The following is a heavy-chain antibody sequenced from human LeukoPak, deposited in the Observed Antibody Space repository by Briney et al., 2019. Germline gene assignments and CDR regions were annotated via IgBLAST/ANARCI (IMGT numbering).Heavy chain of an antibody. CDR1: GFTFSSYS. CDR2: ISSSSSYI. CDR3: ARDSGWFGEYYFDY. J-gene: IGHJ4*02. Sequence: PGGSLRLSCAASGFTFSSYSMNWVRQAPGKGLEWVSSISSSSSYIYYADSVKGRFTISRDNAKNSLYLQMNSLRAEDTAVYYCARDSGWFGEYYFDYWGQGTLVTVS. D-gene: IGHD3-10*01. V-gene: IGHV3-21*01.